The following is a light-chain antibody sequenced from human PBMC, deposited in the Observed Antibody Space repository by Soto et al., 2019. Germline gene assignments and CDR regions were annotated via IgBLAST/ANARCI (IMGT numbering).Light chain of an antibody. J-gene: IGKJ1*01. CDR1: QSISTW. Sequence: DIQMTQSPFTLSASVGDGVTITCRASQSISTWLAWYQQKPGKAPKLLIYKASSLDSGVPSRFSGSGSGTEFTLTISSLQPDDFATYYCQQYDSYSTFGQGTKVDIK. CDR2: KAS. CDR3: QQYDSYST. V-gene: IGKV1-5*03.